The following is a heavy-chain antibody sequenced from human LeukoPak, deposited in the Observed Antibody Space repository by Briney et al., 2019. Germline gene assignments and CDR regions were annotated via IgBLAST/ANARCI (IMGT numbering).Heavy chain of an antibody. D-gene: IGHD4-17*01. Sequence: ASVKVSCKASGYTFTGYYMHWVRQAPGQGLEWMGWMNPNSGNTGYAQKFQGRVTMTRNTSISTAYMELSSLRSEDTAVYYCARVSSDYGEYRFDYWGQGTLVTVSS. V-gene: IGHV1-8*02. CDR2: MNPNSGNT. CDR3: ARVSSDYGEYRFDY. J-gene: IGHJ4*02. CDR1: GYTFTGYY.